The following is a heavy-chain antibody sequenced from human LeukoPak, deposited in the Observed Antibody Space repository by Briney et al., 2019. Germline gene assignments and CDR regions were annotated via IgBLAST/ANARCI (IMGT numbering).Heavy chain of an antibody. Sequence: EASVKVSCTASGGTFSSYAISWVRQAPGQGLEWMGGIIPIFGTANYAQKFQGRVTITADESTSTAYMELSSLRSEDTAVYYCARRPMVRGADYFDYWGQGTLVTVSS. D-gene: IGHD3-10*01. CDR3: ARRPMVRGADYFDY. J-gene: IGHJ4*02. V-gene: IGHV1-69*13. CDR2: IIPIFGTA. CDR1: GGTFSSYA.